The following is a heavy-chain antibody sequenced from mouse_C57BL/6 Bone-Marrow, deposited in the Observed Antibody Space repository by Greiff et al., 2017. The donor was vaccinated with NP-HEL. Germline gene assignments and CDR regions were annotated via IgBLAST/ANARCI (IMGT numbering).Heavy chain of an antibody. V-gene: IGHV3-6*01. CDR2: ISYDGSN. Sequence: EVKLMESGPGLVKPSQSLSLTCSVTGYSITSGYYWNWIRQFPGNKLEWMGYISYDGSNHYNPSLKNRISITRDTSKNQFFLKLNSVTTEDTATYYCARGGWLLYYFDYWGQGTTLTVSS. CDR3: ARGGWLLYYFDY. J-gene: IGHJ2*01. CDR1: GYSITSGYY. D-gene: IGHD2-3*01.